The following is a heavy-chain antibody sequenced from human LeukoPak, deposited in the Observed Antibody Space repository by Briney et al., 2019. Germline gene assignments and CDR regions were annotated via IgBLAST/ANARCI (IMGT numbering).Heavy chain of an antibody. J-gene: IGHJ4*02. CDR2: VYPGDSDT. Sequence: GESLIISCKGSGYSFTNYWIDWVRQLPGKGLEWMGIVYPGDSDTRYSPSFQDQVTISADKSINTAYLQWSSLKASDTAMYYCARRGDGYNSQGFDYWGQGTLVTVSS. CDR3: ARRGDGYNSQGFDY. CDR1: GYSFTNYW. D-gene: IGHD5-24*01. V-gene: IGHV5-51*01.